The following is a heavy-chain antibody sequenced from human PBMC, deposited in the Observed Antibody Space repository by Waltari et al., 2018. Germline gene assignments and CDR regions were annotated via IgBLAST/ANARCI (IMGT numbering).Heavy chain of an antibody. CDR3: ARLDSSSSPFDC. CDR2: INACNGNT. Sequence: QVQLVQSGAEVKKPGASVKVSCKASGYTFTSYAMHWVRQAPGQRLEWMGWINACNGNTKYSQKFQGRVTMTRDTSASTAYMELSSLRSEDTAVYYCARLDSSSSPFDCWGQGTLVTVAS. V-gene: IGHV1-3*01. D-gene: IGHD6-6*01. CDR1: GYTFTSYA. J-gene: IGHJ4*02.